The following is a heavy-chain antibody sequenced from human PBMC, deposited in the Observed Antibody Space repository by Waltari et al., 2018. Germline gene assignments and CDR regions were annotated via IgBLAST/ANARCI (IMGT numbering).Heavy chain of an antibody. D-gene: IGHD4-17*01. CDR1: GFTYSIYW. V-gene: IGHV3-74*01. CDR2: SNSDGSST. J-gene: IGHJ2*01. CDR3: ARGARRTTVTTGWWYFDL. Sequence: EVQLVESGGGFVQPGGSLRLSCAASGFTYSIYWVLVGRQAPGKGLVWVSRSNSDGSSTSYADSVKGRFTISKDNAKNTVYLQMNSLRAEDTAIYYCARGARRTTVTTGWWYFDLWGRGTLVTVSS.